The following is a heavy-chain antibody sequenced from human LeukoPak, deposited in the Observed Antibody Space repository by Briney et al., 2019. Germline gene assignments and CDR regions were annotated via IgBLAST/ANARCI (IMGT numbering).Heavy chain of an antibody. CDR3: ARGHSSGWLNFDY. J-gene: IGHJ4*02. Sequence: AASVKVSCKASGYTFTNYYMHWVRQAPGQGLEWMGIINPSDGSTSYAQKFQGRVTVTRDTSMRTVYMELSSLTSEDTAVYYCARGHSSGWLNFDYWGQGTLVTVSS. CDR1: GYTFTNYY. D-gene: IGHD6-19*01. CDR2: INPSDGST. V-gene: IGHV1-46*01.